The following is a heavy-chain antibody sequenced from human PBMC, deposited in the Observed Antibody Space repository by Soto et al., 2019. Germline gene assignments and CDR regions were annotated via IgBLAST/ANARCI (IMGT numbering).Heavy chain of an antibody. D-gene: IGHD3-16*01. J-gene: IGHJ6*02. Sequence: QVQLVQSGAEVKKPGASVKVSCKASGYTFTSYGISWVRQAPGQGLEWMGWISAYNGNTNYAQKLQGRVTMTTDTSTSTAYMERRSLRSDDTAVYYCARDEGSALLWGYYYYGMDVWGQGTTVTVSS. V-gene: IGHV1-18*01. CDR2: ISAYNGNT. CDR3: ARDEGSALLWGYYYYGMDV. CDR1: GYTFTSYG.